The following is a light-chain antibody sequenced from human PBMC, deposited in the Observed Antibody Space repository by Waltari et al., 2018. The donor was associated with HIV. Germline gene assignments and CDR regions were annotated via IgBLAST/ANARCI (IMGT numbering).Light chain of an antibody. CDR1: TGRVTTTHY. CDR2: AGD. V-gene: IGLV7-46*01. J-gene: IGLJ3*02. Sequence: QAVVTQEPSLSVPPGGTVTFTCASFTGRVTTTHYPYWFQQKPRQAPRTLIYAGDKSHPGTPGRFAGCLAEGKAVLTLTGAQPEDEATYHCLLSFHTVRVFGGGT. CDR3: LLSFHTVRV.